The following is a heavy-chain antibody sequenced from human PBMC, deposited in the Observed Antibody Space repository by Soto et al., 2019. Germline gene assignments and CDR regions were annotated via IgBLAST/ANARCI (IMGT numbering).Heavy chain of an antibody. J-gene: IGHJ5*02. V-gene: IGHV1-18*01. D-gene: IGHD3-22*01. CDR1: GYTFTSYG. Sequence: QVQLVQSGAEVKKPGASVKVSCKASGYTFTSYGISWVRQAPGQGLEWMGWISAYNGNTNYAQKLQGRVTMTTDTPTSTAYRELRSRRSDDTAVDYCARDRNITMIGGVGGRFDPWGQGTLVTVSS. CDR2: ISAYNGNT. CDR3: ARDRNITMIGGVGGRFDP.